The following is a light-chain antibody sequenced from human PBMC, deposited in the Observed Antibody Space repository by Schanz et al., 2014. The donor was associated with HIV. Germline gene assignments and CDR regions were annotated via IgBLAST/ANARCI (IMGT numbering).Light chain of an antibody. Sequence: NFMLTQPHSVSESPGKTVTISCTRSSGSTARNYVQWYQQPPGSAPTTVIYEDNQRPSGVPDRFSGSIDDSSNSASLTISGLKTEDEADYYCQSYDTTNWVFGGGTKVTVL. J-gene: IGLJ3*02. V-gene: IGLV6-57*04. CDR2: EDN. CDR3: QSYDTTNWV. CDR1: SGSTARNY.